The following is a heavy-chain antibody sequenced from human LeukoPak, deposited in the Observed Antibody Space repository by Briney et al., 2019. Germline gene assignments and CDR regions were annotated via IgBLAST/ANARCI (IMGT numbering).Heavy chain of an antibody. CDR3: AKRPSGVVVVAAFIDY. J-gene: IGHJ4*02. CDR2: ISGGGGST. D-gene: IGHD2-15*01. Sequence: GGSLRLSCAASGFTFNNYGMNWVRQAPGKGLEWVSGISGGGGSTYYADSVKGRFTISRDNSKNTLYLQMNSLRAEDTAVYYCAKRPSGVVVVAAFIDYGGQGTLVTVSS. V-gene: IGHV3-23*01. CDR1: GFTFNNYG.